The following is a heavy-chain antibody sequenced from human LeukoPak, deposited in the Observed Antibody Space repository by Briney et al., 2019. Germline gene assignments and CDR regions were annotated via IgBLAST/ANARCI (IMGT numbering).Heavy chain of an antibody. CDR3: ARAYGSGSYLDEYYYYMDV. V-gene: IGHV4-39*01. J-gene: IGHJ6*03. CDR1: GGSISSSSYY. D-gene: IGHD3-10*01. Sequence: SETLSLTCTVSGGSISSSSYYWGWIRQPPGKGLEWIGTIYYSGSTYYNPSLKSRVTISVDTSKNQFSLKLSSVTAADTAVYYCARAYGSGSYLDEYYYYMDVWGKGTTVTISS. CDR2: IYYSGST.